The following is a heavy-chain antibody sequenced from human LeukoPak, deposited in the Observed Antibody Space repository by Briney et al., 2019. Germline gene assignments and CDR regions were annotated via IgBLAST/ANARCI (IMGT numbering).Heavy chain of an antibody. J-gene: IGHJ4*02. V-gene: IGHV1-18*01. CDR2: ISAYNGNT. CDR1: GYTFTSYG. CDR3: ARMGETVTPDLLDY. Sequence: GASVKVSCKASGYTFTSYGISWVRQAPGQGPEWMGWISAYNGNTNYAQKLQGRVTMTTDTSTSTAYMELRSLRSDDTAVYYCARMGETVTPDLLDYWGQGTLVTVSS. D-gene: IGHD4-17*01.